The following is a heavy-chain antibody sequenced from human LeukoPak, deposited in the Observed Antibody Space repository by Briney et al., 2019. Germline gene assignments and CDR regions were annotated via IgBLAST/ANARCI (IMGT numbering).Heavy chain of an antibody. J-gene: IGHJ4*02. Sequence: ASVKVSCKASGYTFTLYGIGWVRQAPGQGLEWMGWINPNSGGTNYAQKFQGRVTMTRDTSISTAYMELSRLRSDDTAVYYCAKSDYGDYVDYWGQGTLVTVSS. CDR2: INPNSGGT. CDR3: AKSDYGDYVDY. V-gene: IGHV1-2*02. CDR1: GYTFTLYG. D-gene: IGHD4-17*01.